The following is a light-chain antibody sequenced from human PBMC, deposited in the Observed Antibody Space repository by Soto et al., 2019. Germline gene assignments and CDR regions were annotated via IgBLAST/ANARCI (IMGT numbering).Light chain of an antibody. J-gene: IGKJ1*01. CDR3: QQYNNWPRT. Sequence: EIVMTQSPATLSVSPGERATLSCRASQSVSSNLAWYQQKPGQAPRLLIYGASTRATGIPARFSGSESRTEFTLTISSLQSEDFAVYYCQQYNNWPRTFGQGTKVEIK. V-gene: IGKV3-15*01. CDR1: QSVSSN. CDR2: GAS.